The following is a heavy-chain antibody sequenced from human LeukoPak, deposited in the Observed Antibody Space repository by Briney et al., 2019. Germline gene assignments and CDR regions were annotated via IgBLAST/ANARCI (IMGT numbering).Heavy chain of an antibody. CDR3: ARVWGYDSSGYYEPFDY. CDR1: GGSISSGSYY. D-gene: IGHD3-22*01. J-gene: IGHJ4*02. CDR2: IYSSGST. Sequence: SQTLPLTCSVSGGSISSGSYYWSWIRQPAGKGLEWIGRIYSSGSTNYNPSLKSRVTISVDTSKNQFSLKLSSVTAADTAVYYCARVWGYDSSGYYEPFDYWGQGTLVTVSS. V-gene: IGHV4-61*02.